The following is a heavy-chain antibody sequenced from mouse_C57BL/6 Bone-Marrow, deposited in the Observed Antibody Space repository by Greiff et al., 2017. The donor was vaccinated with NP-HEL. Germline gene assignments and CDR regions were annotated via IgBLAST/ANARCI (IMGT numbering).Heavy chain of an antibody. CDR3: ARSDLLGDAMDY. CDR1: GYTFTSYW. CDR2: IDPSDSYT. D-gene: IGHD2-1*01. Sequence: QVQLQQPGAELVKPGASVKLSCKASGYTFTSYWMQWVKQRPGQGLEWIGEIDPSDSYTNYNQKFKGKATLTVDTSSSTAYMQLSRLTSEDSAVYYCARSDLLGDAMDYWGQGTSVTVSS. J-gene: IGHJ4*01. V-gene: IGHV1-50*01.